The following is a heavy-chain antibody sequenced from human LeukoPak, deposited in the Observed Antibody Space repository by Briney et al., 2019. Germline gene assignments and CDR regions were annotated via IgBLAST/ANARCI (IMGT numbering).Heavy chain of an antibody. Sequence: PSETLSLTCTVSGGSISTNYWSWVRQPPGKGLEWIGYIYYGESTNSNPSLKSRVTILVDTSKNHFSLKLTSVTAADTAVYYCATPLRSRLEYWGQGILVTVSS. CDR2: IYYGEST. J-gene: IGHJ4*02. CDR3: ATPLRSRLEY. CDR1: GGSISTNY. V-gene: IGHV4-59*01. D-gene: IGHD1-26*01.